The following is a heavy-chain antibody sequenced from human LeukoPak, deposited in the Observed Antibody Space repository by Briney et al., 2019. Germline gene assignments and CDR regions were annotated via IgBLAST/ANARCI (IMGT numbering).Heavy chain of an antibody. V-gene: IGHV4-59*01. CDR2: IYYSGST. D-gene: IGHD3-22*01. CDR1: GGSISSYY. J-gene: IGHJ3*02. Sequence: SETLSLTCTVSGGSISSYYWSWIRQPPGKGLEWIGYIYYSGSTNYNPSLKSRVTISVDTSKNQFPLKLSSVTAADTAVYYCARGDYYDSSGFPFIWGQGTMVTVSS. CDR3: ARGDYYDSSGFPFI.